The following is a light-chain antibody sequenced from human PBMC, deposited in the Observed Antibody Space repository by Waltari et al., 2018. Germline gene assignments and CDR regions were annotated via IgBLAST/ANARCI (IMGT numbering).Light chain of an antibody. CDR2: KAS. CDR3: QHYNNYSGT. Sequence: DIQMTQSPSPLSASVGDPVTITCRASQTVSAWLAWYQQKPGNAPKLLIYKASNLKSGVPSRFSGSGSGTEFTLTISSLQPDDFATYYCQHYNNYSGTFGQGTRVELK. CDR1: QTVSAW. J-gene: IGKJ1*01. V-gene: IGKV1-5*03.